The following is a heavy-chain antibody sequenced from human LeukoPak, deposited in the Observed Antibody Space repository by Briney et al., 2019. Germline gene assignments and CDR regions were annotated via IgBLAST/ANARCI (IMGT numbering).Heavy chain of an antibody. V-gene: IGHV3-11*03. CDR1: GFTFSDYY. J-gene: IGHJ4*02. D-gene: IGHD2-2*01. Sequence: GGSLRLSCAASGFTFSDYYMSWIRQAPGKGLEWVSYISGSSTHTNYADSVKGRFTISRDNAKKSLYLQMNSLRAEDTAVYYCATPGLLGYCSSAICAPPGYWGQGTLVTVSS. CDR2: ISGSSTHT. CDR3: ATPGLLGYCSSAICAPPGY.